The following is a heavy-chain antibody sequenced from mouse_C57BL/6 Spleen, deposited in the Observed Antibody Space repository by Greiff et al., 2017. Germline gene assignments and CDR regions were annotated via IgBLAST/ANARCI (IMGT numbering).Heavy chain of an antibody. J-gene: IGHJ2*01. CDR1: GFTFSNSW. CDR3: TWGDGYLDY. Sequence: ESGGGLVQPGGSMKLSCVASGFTFSNSWMNWVRQSPAKGLEWVAQIRLKSNNYATNYEESVKGRFTISRDDSKSSVYLQMNNLRAEDTGIYYFTWGDGYLDYWGQGPTLTVYS. D-gene: IGHD2-3*01. CDR2: IRLKSNNYAT. V-gene: IGHV6-3*01.